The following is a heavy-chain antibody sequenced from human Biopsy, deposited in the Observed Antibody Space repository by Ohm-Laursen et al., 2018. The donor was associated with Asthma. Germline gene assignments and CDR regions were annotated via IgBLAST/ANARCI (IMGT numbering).Heavy chain of an antibody. Sequence: ASVKVSCKASGYTFISYAIHWVRQAPGQRLEWMGWINAGNGNTKYSQKVQGRVTITRDTSASTAYMDLSSLRSEDTAVYYCARERAVLVVGAEGNWFDPWGQGTRVTVSS. CDR3: ARERAVLVVGAEGNWFDP. V-gene: IGHV1-3*01. D-gene: IGHD2-15*01. CDR2: INAGNGNT. J-gene: IGHJ5*02. CDR1: GYTFISYA.